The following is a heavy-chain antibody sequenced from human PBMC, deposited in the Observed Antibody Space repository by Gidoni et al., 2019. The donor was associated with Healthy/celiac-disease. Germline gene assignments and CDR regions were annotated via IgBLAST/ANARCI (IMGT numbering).Heavy chain of an antibody. CDR3: AKDSPNHLVVVAATIDY. D-gene: IGHD2-15*01. CDR1: GSTFSSYA. CDR2: FSGSGGST. Sequence: EVQLLESVGGLVQPGGSLRLSCAASGSTFSSYAISWVRHAPGKGLVWVSAFSGSGGSTNYSDSVKGRFTISRDNSKNTLYLQMNSLRAEDTAVYYCAKDSPNHLVVVAATIDYWGQGTLVTVSS. J-gene: IGHJ4*02. V-gene: IGHV3-23*01.